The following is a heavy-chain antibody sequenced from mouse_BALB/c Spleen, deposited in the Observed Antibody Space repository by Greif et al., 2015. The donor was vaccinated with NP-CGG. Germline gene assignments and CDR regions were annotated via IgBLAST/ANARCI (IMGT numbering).Heavy chain of an antibody. J-gene: IGHJ4*01. CDR2: ISYSGST. V-gene: IGHV3-2*02. D-gene: IGHD2-10*02. CDR1: GYSITSDYA. Sequence: EVMLVESGPGLVKPSQSLSLTCTVTGYSITSDYAWNWIRQFPGNKLEWMGYISYSGSTSYNPSLKSRISITRDTSKNQFFLQLNSVTTEDTATYYCARWYGKGYAMDYWGQGTSVTVSS. CDR3: ARWYGKGYAMDY.